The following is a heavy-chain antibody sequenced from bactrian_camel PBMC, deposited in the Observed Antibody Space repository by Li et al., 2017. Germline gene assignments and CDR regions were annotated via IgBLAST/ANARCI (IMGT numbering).Heavy chain of an antibody. Sequence: HVQLVESGGGLVQPGGSLRLSCAASGFTFDDSDMGWYRQAPGDVCELVAQTSSNGNTRYERPVRGRFTISLDNAKNTMYLQMSSLEPEDTAVYYCAADFEIMEMTGWRMPAYFGQGTQVTVS. CDR2: TSSNGNT. D-gene: IGHD5*01. CDR1: GFTFDDSD. V-gene: IGHV3S61*01. J-gene: IGHJ4*01.